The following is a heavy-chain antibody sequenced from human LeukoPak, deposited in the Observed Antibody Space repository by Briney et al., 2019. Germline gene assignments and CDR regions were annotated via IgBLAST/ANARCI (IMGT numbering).Heavy chain of an antibody. Sequence: SEILSLTCSVSGGSISNSSYSWAWIRKPPGKGLEWLGSIYYSGSTFYNSSLKSRVTISVDTSKNQFSLKLSSVTAADTAVYYCARIRRYSGSPIDYWGQGTLVTVSS. J-gene: IGHJ4*02. CDR2: IYYSGST. CDR3: ARIRRYSGSPIDY. CDR1: GGSISNSSYS. D-gene: IGHD1-26*01. V-gene: IGHV4-39*01.